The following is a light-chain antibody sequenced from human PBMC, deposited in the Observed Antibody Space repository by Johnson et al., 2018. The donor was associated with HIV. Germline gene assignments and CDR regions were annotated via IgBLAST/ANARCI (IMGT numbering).Light chain of an antibody. CDR2: ENN. CDR3: GTWDSSLSAGKV. CDR1: SSNIGNNY. J-gene: IGLJ1*01. V-gene: IGLV1-51*01. Sequence: QSALTQPPSVSAAPGQKVTISCSGSSSNIGNNYVSWYQQIPGTAPKLLIYENNKRPSGIPDRFSGPKSGTSATLAITGLQTGDEADYYCGTWDSSLSAGKVFGTGTKVTVL.